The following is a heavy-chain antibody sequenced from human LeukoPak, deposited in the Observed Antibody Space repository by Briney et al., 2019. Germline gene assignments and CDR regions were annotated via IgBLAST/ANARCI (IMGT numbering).Heavy chain of an antibody. CDR1: GFTLRSYD. J-gene: IGHJ4*02. Sequence: SGGSLRLSCAASGFTLRSYDMSWVRQAPGKGLEWVAATSGSGVNSYYADSMRGRFTISRDNSQNTLYLQMDSLRAEDTALYYCAKEYSGYDFDYWGQGTLVTVSS. CDR2: TSGSGVNS. CDR3: AKEYSGYDFDY. V-gene: IGHV3-23*01. D-gene: IGHD5-12*01.